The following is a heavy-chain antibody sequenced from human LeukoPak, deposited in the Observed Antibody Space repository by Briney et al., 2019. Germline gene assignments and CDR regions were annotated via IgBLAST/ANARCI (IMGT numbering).Heavy chain of an antibody. V-gene: IGHV1-2*02. D-gene: IGHD4-17*01. J-gene: IGHJ3*02. Sequence: GASVKVSCKASGYSFTAYYMHWVRQAPGQGLEWMGWINPNSGGTNYAQKFQGRVTMTRDTSISTAYMELSRLRSDDTAVYYCARVRQHLKDDYGGLDAFDIWGQGTMVTVSS. CDR2: INPNSGGT. CDR1: GYSFTAYY. CDR3: ARVRQHLKDDYGGLDAFDI.